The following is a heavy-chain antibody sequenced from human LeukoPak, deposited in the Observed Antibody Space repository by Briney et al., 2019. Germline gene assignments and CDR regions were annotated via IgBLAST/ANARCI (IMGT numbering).Heavy chain of an antibody. Sequence: GGSLRLSCAASGFPFSSYWMHWVRQVPGKGLLWVSRINSDGSATIYADSVKGRFTISRDNSKNTLYLQMNSLRAEDTAVYYCAKSPQYYYDSSGAMAFDWGQGTLVTVSS. D-gene: IGHD3-22*01. CDR1: GFPFSSYW. V-gene: IGHV3-74*01. CDR2: INSDGSAT. J-gene: IGHJ4*02. CDR3: AKSPQYYYDSSGAMAFD.